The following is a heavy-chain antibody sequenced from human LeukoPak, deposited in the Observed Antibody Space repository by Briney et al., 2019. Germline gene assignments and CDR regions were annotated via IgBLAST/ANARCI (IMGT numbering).Heavy chain of an antibody. CDR3: ATDSSGWFE. J-gene: IGHJ4*02. CDR1: GYTFTDYY. CDR2: INPNSGGT. V-gene: IGHV1-2*02. Sequence: ASVKVSCTASGYTFTDYYMHWVRQAPGQGLEWLGWINPNSGGTNYAQMLQGRVTMTRDTSISTAYMELSRLRSDDTAIYYCATDSSGWFEWGQGTLVTVSS. D-gene: IGHD6-19*01.